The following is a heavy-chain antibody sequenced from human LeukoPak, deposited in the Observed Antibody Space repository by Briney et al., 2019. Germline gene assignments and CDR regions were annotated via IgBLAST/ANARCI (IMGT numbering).Heavy chain of an antibody. D-gene: IGHD6-13*01. CDR1: GHTFTSYG. Sequence: ASVNVSYKASGHTFTSYGISWLRQAPGQGLEWIVWISAYNGNTYYAQKLQGRVTMTTDTSTSTAYMELRSLRSDDTAVYYCARDLAAAGRDDYWGQGTLVTVSS. CDR3: ARDLAAAGRDDY. CDR2: ISAYNGNT. J-gene: IGHJ4*02. V-gene: IGHV1-18*01.